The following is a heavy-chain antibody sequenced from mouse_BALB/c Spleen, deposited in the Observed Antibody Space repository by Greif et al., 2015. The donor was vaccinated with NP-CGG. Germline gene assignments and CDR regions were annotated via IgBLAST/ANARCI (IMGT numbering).Heavy chain of an antibody. CDR3: ARNYDYDDYFDY. V-gene: IGHV1-47*01. Sequence: VQLQQSGAELVKPGASVKMPCKAFGYTFTTYPIEWMKQNHGKSLEWIGNFHPYNDDTKYNEKFKGKAELTVEKSSSTVYLELSRLTSDDSAVYYCARNYDYDDYFDYWGQGTTLTVSS. CDR2: FHPYNDDT. J-gene: IGHJ2*01. CDR1: GYTFTTYP. D-gene: IGHD2-4*01.